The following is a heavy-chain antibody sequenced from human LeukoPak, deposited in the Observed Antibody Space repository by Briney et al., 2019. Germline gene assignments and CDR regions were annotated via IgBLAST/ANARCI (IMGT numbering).Heavy chain of an antibody. V-gene: IGHV1-18*01. D-gene: IGHD1-26*01. CDR3: ARGRGIVGAINYYYYYMDV. Sequence: ASVKVSCKASGYTFTTYGISWVRQAPGHGLEWMGWISTFNGHTNYAESRQDRVTMTTDTSTSTVYMELSSLISDDTAVYYCARGRGIVGAINYYYYYMDVWGKGTTVTVSS. CDR1: GYTFTTYG. J-gene: IGHJ6*03. CDR2: ISTFNGHT.